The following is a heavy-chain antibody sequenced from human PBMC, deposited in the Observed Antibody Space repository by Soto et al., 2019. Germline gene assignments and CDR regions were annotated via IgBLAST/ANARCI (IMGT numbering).Heavy chain of an antibody. J-gene: IGHJ4*02. CDR1: GFTFSSYG. CDR3: AKGYSSSYYFDY. CDR2: ISYDGSNK. V-gene: IGHV3-30*18. D-gene: IGHD6-6*01. Sequence: SLRLSCAASGFTFSSYGMHWVRQAPGKGLEWVAVISYDGSNKYYADSVKGRFTISRDNSKNTLYLQMNSLRAEDTAVYYCAKGYSSSYYFDYWGQGTLVTVSS.